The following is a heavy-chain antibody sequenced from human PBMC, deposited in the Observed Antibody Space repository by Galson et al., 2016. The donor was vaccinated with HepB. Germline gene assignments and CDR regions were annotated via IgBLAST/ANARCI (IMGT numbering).Heavy chain of an antibody. CDR2: LQSTGIS. J-gene: IGHJ3*01. D-gene: IGHD2-2*03. Sequence: SLRLSCAASGIDVKTNYMSWVRQAPGKGLEWVLVLQSTGISNYADSVTGRFTISRDISRNTLSLQMNNLRTDDTVVYYCARVFPIGYRSPFHAYDVWGQGTLVTVS. CDR1: GIDVKTNY. V-gene: IGHV3-66*01. CDR3: ARVFPIGYRSPFHAYDV.